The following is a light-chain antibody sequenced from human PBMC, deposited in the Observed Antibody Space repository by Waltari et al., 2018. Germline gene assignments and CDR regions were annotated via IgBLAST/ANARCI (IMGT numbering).Light chain of an antibody. CDR3: MIWHGSAWV. CDR2: YKSDSDK. CDR1: RGINVGTYR. J-gene: IGLJ3*02. Sequence: QAVLTQPSSLSASPGASASLTCTLRRGINVGTYRIYWYQQKPGSPPQYLLRYKSDSDKQQGSGVPSRFSESKEDSANAGILLSSGRQSEDEADYYCMIWHGSAWVFGGGTKLTVL. V-gene: IGLV5-45*03.